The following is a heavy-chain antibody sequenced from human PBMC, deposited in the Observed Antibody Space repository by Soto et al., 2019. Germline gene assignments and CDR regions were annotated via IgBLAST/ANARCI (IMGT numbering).Heavy chain of an antibody. D-gene: IGHD3-22*01. CDR3: ARARYYDSGGFGFDY. J-gene: IGHJ4*02. Sequence: QVQLVQSGAEVKKPGSSVKVSCKASGGTFSSYTISWVRQAPGQGLEWMGRIIPILGIANYAQKFQGRVTNTADKSTSTAYMELSSLRSEDTAVYYCARARYYDSGGFGFDYWGQGTLVTVSS. V-gene: IGHV1-69*02. CDR1: GGTFSSYT. CDR2: IIPILGIA.